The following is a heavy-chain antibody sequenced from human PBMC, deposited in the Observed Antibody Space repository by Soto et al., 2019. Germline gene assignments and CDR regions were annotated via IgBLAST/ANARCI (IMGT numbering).Heavy chain of an antibody. CDR1: GFTFSNYD. D-gene: IGHD3-10*01. CDR3: AKDRRGVMDV. CDR2: VSESGRST. J-gene: IGHJ6*02. V-gene: IGHV3-23*01. Sequence: EVQLLESGGGLVQPGGSLRLSCAASGFTFSNYDMSWVHQAPGKGLEWVSAVSESGRSTYYADSVKGHFTISRDNSKNTLYLQMNSLRAEDTAIYFCAKDRRGVMDVWGQGTTVTVSS.